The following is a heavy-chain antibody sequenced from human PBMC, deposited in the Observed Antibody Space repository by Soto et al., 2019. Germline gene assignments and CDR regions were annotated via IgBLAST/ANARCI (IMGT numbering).Heavy chain of an antibody. CDR3: AKGGPTFLNWFGP. D-gene: IGHD5-12*01. J-gene: IGHJ5*02. CDR2: ISYDGSNK. CDR1: GFTFSSYG. V-gene: IGHV3-30*18. Sequence: PGGSLRLSCAASGFTFSSYGMHWVRQAPGKGLEWVAVISYDGSNKYYADSVKGRFTISRDNSKNTLYLQMNNLRADDTAAYYCAKGGPTFLNWFGPWGQGALVTVSS.